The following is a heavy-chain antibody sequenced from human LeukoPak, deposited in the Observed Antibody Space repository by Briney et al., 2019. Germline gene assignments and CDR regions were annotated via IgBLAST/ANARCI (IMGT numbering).Heavy chain of an antibody. CDR1: GGSISSSSYY. CDR2: IYYSGST. CDR3: ATSSGWYTGDFDY. D-gene: IGHD6-19*01. Sequence: SETLSLTCTVSGGSISSSSYYWGWLRQPPGKGLEWIGSIYYSGSTYYNPSLKSRVTISVDTSKNQFSLKLSSVTAADTAVYYCATSSGWYTGDFDYWGQGTLVTVSS. V-gene: IGHV4-39*01. J-gene: IGHJ4*02.